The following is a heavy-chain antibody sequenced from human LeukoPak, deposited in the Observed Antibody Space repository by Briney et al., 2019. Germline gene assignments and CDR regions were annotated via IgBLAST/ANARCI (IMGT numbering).Heavy chain of an antibody. D-gene: IGHD3-10*01. CDR2: IIPIFGTA. J-gene: IGHJ4*02. CDR1: GGTFSSYA. V-gene: IGHV1-69*13. Sequence: SVKVSCKASGGTFSSYAISWVRQAPGQGLEWMGGIIPIFGTANYAQKFQGRVTITAGESTSTAYMELSSLRSEDTAVYYCARDANGYYGSGSCYDYWGQGTLVTVSS. CDR3: ARDANGYYGSGSCYDY.